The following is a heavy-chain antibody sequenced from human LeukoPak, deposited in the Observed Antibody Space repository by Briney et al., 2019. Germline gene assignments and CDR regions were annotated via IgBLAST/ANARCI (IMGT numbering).Heavy chain of an antibody. CDR2: IYHSGIT. J-gene: IGHJ5*01. CDR1: GYSISSGYY. CDR3: ARNMATVVRVDS. D-gene: IGHD3-10*01. Sequence: SETLSLTCAVSGYSISSGYYWGWIRQPPGRGLERIGSIYHSGITYFKPSLRSRVTISIDTSKNQLSLKVNSVTAADTAVYYCARNMATVVRVDSWGQGTLVIVSS. V-gene: IGHV4-38-2*01.